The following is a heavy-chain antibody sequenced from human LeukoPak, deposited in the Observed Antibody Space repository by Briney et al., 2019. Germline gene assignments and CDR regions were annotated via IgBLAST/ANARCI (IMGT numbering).Heavy chain of an antibody. V-gene: IGHV6-1*01. CDR1: GDSFSSNSVP. D-gene: IGHD2-2*01. J-gene: IGHJ5*02. Sequence: SQTLSLTCAISGDSFSSNSVPWNWIRQSPSRGLEWLGKTYYRSTWYNDYAVSVRGRITVNPDTSKNQFSLHLNSVTPEDTAVYYCARRLTQYDCFDPWGQGILVTVSS. CDR3: ARRLTQYDCFDP. CDR2: TYYRSTWYN.